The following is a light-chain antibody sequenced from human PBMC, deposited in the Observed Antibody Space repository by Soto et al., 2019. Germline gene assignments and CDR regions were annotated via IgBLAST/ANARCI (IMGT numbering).Light chain of an antibody. CDR3: CSYTTSNTRQIV. V-gene: IGLV2-14*01. Sequence: QSVLTQPASVSGSPGQSITISCTGTSSDVGGYNYVSWYQQHPGKAPKFMIYDVSNRPSGVSNRFSGSKSGNTASLTISGLQAEDEADYYCCSYTTSNTRQIVFGTGTKLPS. CDR1: SSDVGGYNY. CDR2: DVS. J-gene: IGLJ1*01.